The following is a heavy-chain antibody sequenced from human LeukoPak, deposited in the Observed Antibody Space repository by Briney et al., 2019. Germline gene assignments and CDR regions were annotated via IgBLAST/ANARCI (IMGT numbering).Heavy chain of an antibody. V-gene: IGHV3-74*01. CDR3: AKGAKYFDS. CDR2: MNSDGSAT. CDR1: GFSFSNYW. D-gene: IGHD4/OR15-4a*01. J-gene: IGHJ4*02. Sequence: PGGSLRLSCAASGFSFSNYWMHWVRQAPGKGLVWVTSMNSDGSATYYADSVQGRFTISRDNAKNTLYLQMNSLRAEDTAMYFCAKGAKYFDSWGQGTLVTVSS.